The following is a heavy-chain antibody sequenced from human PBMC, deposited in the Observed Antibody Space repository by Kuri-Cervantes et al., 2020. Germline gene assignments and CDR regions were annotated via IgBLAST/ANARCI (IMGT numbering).Heavy chain of an antibody. CDR1: GYTFTSYG. CDR2: ISAYNGNT. Sequence: ASVKVSCKASGYTFTSYGISWVRQAPGQGLEWMGWISAYNGNTNYAQKLQGRVTMTRDTSISTAYMELSRLRSDDTAVYYCARAVSPVAPGDYWGQGTLVTVSS. CDR3: ARAVSPVAPGDY. V-gene: IGHV1-18*01. J-gene: IGHJ4*02. D-gene: IGHD2-2*01.